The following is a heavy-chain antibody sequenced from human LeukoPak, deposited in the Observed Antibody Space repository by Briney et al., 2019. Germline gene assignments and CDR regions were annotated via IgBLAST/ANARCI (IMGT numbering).Heavy chain of an antibody. J-gene: IGHJ4*02. CDR2: LIISGAVT. CDR1: GFPFRNYA. V-gene: IGHV3-23*01. CDR3: ATNAGYSYGLYYFDY. D-gene: IGHD5-18*01. Sequence: GGSLRLSWAASGFPFRNYAMSWVRQAPGKGLEWVSGLIISGAVTYYADSVKGRFTISRDISKNTVHLQMHSLRAEDASVYYCATNAGYSYGLYYFDYWGQGTMVTVSS.